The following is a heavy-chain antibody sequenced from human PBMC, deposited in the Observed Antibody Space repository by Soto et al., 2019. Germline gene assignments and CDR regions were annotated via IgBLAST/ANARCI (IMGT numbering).Heavy chain of an antibody. D-gene: IGHD2-15*01. J-gene: IGHJ6*03. CDR3: ASSMCSGGSCYSGYYYMDV. V-gene: IGHV3-21*01. Sequence: EVQLVESGGGLVKPGGSLRLSCAASGFTFSSYSMNWVRQAPGKGLEWVSSISSSSSYIYYADSVKGRFTISRDNAKNSLYLQMNSLRADDTAVYYCASSMCSGGSCYSGYYYMDVWGKGTTVTVSS. CDR1: GFTFSSYS. CDR2: ISSSSSYI.